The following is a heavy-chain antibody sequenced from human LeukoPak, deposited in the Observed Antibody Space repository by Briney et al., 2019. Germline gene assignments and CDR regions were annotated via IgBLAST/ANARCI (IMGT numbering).Heavy chain of an antibody. J-gene: IGHJ4*02. CDR1: GFTFSSYS. V-gene: IGHV3-21*01. Sequence: GGSLRLSCAASGFTFSSYSMNWVRQAPGKGLEWVSSISSSSSYIYYADSVKGRFTISRDNAKNSLYLQMNSLRAEDTAVYYCARVTYYYGSGSYLGLDYWGQGTLVTVSS. CDR3: ARVTYYYGSGSYLGLDY. D-gene: IGHD3-10*01. CDR2: ISSSSSYI.